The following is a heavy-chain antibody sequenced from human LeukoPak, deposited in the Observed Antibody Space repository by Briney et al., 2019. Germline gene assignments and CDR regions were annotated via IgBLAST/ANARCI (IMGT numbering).Heavy chain of an antibody. Sequence: ASVKVSRKASGYIFTSYGISWVRQAPGQGLEWMGWISAYNVNTNYAQKLQGRVTMTTDTSTSTAYMELRSLRSDDTAVYYCARVNFNGDSKWFDPWGQGTLVTVSS. CDR1: GYIFTSYG. D-gene: IGHD4-17*01. V-gene: IGHV1-18*01. CDR3: ARVNFNGDSKWFDP. J-gene: IGHJ5*02. CDR2: ISAYNVNT.